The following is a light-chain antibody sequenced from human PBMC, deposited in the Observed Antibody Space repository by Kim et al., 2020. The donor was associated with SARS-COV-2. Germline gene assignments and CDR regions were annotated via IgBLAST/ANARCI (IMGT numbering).Light chain of an antibody. CDR1: QSISSY. J-gene: IGKJ2*01. V-gene: IGKV1-39*01. CDR3: QQSYSTPQYT. CDR2: AAS. Sequence: DIQMTQSPYSLSASVGDRVTITCRASQSISSYLNWYQQKPGKAPKLLIYAASSLQSGVPSRFSGSGSGTDFTLTISSLQPEDFATYYCQQSYSTPQYTFGQGTKLEI.